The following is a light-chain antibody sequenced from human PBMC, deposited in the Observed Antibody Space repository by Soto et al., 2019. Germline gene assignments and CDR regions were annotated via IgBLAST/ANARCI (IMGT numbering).Light chain of an antibody. CDR3: QQYNYFPAT. CDR2: AAS. CDR1: QIISSY. Sequence: DIQMTQSPSSLSASLGDRVTITCRASQIISSYLNWYQQKPGKAPKLLIYAASSLQSGVPSRFSGSGSGTDFTLTISSLQPEDFATYYCQQYNYFPATFGQGTKVDIK. V-gene: IGKV1-39*01. J-gene: IGKJ1*01.